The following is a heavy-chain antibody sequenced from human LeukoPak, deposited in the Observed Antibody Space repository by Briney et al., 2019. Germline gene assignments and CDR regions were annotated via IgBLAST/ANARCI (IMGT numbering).Heavy chain of an antibody. CDR2: IYYSGST. CDR1: GGSISSYH. Sequence: SETLSLTCTVSGGSISSYHWSWIRQPPGKGLEWIGYIYYSGSTNYNPSLKSRVTISVDTSKNQFSLKLSSVTAADTAVYYCASYDSSGYYPSFGYWGQGTLVTVSS. CDR3: ASYDSSGYYPSFGY. J-gene: IGHJ4*02. V-gene: IGHV4-59*08. D-gene: IGHD3-22*01.